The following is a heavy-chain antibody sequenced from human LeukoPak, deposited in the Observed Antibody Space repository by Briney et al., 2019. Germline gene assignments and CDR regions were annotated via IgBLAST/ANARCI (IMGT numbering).Heavy chain of an antibody. V-gene: IGHV4-39*01. CDR1: GGPIRNRTCY. Sequence: SETLSLTCSVSGGPIRNRTCYWGWIRQPPGKGLEWIGGVYYTGTTYYSPSLNSRVTVSIDTSNKQFSLRLTSVTAADTAVYYCARRAVVAAAVSYFDYWGQGILVTVSS. J-gene: IGHJ4*02. CDR2: VYYTGTT. CDR3: ARRAVVAAAVSYFDY. D-gene: IGHD2-2*01.